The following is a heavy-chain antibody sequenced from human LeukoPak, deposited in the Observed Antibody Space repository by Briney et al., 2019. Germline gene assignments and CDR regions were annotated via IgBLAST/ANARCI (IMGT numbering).Heavy chain of an antibody. J-gene: IGHJ5*02. D-gene: IGHD6-13*01. V-gene: IGHV4-61*02. Sequence: SQTLSLTCTVSGGSISSGSYYWSWIRQPAGKGLEWIGRIYTSGSTNYNPSLKSRVTISVDTSKNQFSLKLSSVTAADTAVYYCARAGYSSSSTGLSWGQRTLVTVSS. CDR3: ARAGYSSSSTGLS. CDR1: GGSISSGSYY. CDR2: IYTSGST.